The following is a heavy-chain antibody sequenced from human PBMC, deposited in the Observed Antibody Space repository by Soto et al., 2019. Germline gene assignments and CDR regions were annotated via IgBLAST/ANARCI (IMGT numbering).Heavy chain of an antibody. Sequence: PGGSLRLSCAASGFTFSSYSMNWVRQAPGKGLEWVSSISSSSSYIYYAESVKGRFTISRDNAKNSLYLQMNSLRAEDTAVYYCASVPLYDFPNHDAFDIWGQGTMVTVSS. CDR2: ISSSSSYI. CDR3: ASVPLYDFPNHDAFDI. D-gene: IGHD3-3*01. CDR1: GFTFSSYS. V-gene: IGHV3-21*01. J-gene: IGHJ3*02.